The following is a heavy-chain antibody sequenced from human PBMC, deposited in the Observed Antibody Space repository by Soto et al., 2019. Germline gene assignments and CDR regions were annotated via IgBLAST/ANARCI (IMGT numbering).Heavy chain of an antibody. D-gene: IGHD3-3*01. CDR3: ARGLRRSHYYSDYYGMDV. CDR2: IIPKFGTT. J-gene: IGHJ6*02. Sequence: SVKVSCKASAGTLSSYDTSLVRQAPGQGLEWMGGIIPKFGTTNYAQKFQGRVTITADESTSTVYMDLSSLRSEDTAVYYCARGLRRSHYYSDYYGMDVWGQGTMVTVSS. CDR1: AGTLSSYD. V-gene: IGHV1-69*13.